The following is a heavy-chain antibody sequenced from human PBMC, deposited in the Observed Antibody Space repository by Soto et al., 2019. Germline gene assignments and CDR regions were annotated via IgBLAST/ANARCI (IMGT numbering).Heavy chain of an antibody. J-gene: IGHJ4*02. CDR2: IYYSGST. CDR1: GGSISSSSYY. CDR3: ARDLITGDKERPPTD. V-gene: IGHV4-39*07. D-gene: IGHD7-27*01. Sequence: SETLSLTCTVSGGSISSSSYYWGWIRQPPGKGLEWIGSIYYSGSTYYNPSLKSRVTISVDTSKNQFSLKLSSVTAADPAVYYCARDLITGDKERPPTDWGQGTLVTVSS.